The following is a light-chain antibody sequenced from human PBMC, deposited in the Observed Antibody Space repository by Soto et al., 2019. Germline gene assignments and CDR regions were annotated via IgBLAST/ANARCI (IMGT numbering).Light chain of an antibody. CDR3: QQYNNWPQT. CDR2: GAS. CDR1: QSVSSN. Sequence: ELVMTQSPATLSESPGERDTLSCRASQSVSSNLAWYQQKPGQAPRLLIYGASTRATGIPARFSGSGSGTEFTLTISSLQSEDFAVYYCQQYNNWPQTFGQGTKVDIK. V-gene: IGKV3D-15*01. J-gene: IGKJ1*01.